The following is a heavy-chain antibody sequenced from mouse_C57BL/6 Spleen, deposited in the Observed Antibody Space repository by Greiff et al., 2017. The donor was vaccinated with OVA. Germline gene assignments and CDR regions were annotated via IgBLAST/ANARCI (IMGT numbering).Heavy chain of an antibody. J-gene: IGHJ2*01. CDR3: ARRPIGSSYFDY. D-gene: IGHD1-1*01. CDR1: GYTFTSYW. Sequence: VQLQQPGAELVKPGASVKLSCKASGYTFTSYWMQWVKQRPGQGLEWIGEIDPSDSYTNYNQKFKGKATLTVDTSSSTAYMQLSSLTSEDSAVYYCARRPIGSSYFDYWGQGTTLTVSS. CDR2: IDPSDSYT. V-gene: IGHV1-50*01.